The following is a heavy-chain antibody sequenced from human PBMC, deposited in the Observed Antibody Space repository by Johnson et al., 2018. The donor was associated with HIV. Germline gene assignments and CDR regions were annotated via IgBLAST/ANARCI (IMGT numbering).Heavy chain of an antibody. CDR3: AREDWVGAFDI. Sequence: EVQLVASGGGLVKPGGSLRLSCAASGLTLSNAWMSWVRQAPGKGLEWVGRIKRKTDDGTTDFATPVKGRFTISRDDSENTLYLQMNSLKTEDTGVYYCAREDWVGAFDIWGQGTMVSVSS. CDR2: IKRKTDDGTT. D-gene: IGHD3/OR15-3a*01. J-gene: IGHJ3*02. CDR1: GLTLSNAW. V-gene: IGHV3-15*01.